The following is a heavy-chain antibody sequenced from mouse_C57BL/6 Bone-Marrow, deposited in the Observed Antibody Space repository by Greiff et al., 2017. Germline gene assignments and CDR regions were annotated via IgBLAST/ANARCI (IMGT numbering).Heavy chain of an antibody. CDR1: VYTFTSYW. Sequence: QVQLQQPGAELVKPGASVKLSCKASVYTFTSYWLQWVKQRPGQGLEWIGEIDPSDSYTNYNQKFKGKATLTVDTSSSTAYMQLSSLTSEDSAVYYCARWITRDDYWGQGTTLTVSS. V-gene: IGHV1-50*01. CDR2: IDPSDSYT. CDR3: ARWITRDDY. D-gene: IGHD2-4*01. J-gene: IGHJ2*01.